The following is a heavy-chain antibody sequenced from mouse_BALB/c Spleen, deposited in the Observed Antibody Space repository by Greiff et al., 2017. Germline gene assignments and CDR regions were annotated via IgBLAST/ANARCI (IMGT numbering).Heavy chain of an antibody. CDR3: ARQGYDYDVGY. D-gene: IGHD2-4*01. Sequence: EVQLVESGGGLVQPGGSRKLSCAASGFTFSSFGMHWVRQAPEKGLEWVAYISSGSSTIYYADTVKGRFTISRDNPKNTLFLQMTSLRSEDTAMYYCARQGYDYDVGYWGQGTTLTVSS. CDR2: ISSGSSTI. J-gene: IGHJ2*01. V-gene: IGHV5-17*02. CDR1: GFTFSSFG.